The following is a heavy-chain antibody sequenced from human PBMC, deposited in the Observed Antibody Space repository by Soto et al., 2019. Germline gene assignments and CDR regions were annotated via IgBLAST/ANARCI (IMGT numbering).Heavy chain of an antibody. CDR3: ARDQIVGPTDAFDI. Sequence: GGSLRHPRAASGFTVISHYMSCVRQAPGKGLEWVSVIYSGGSTYYADSVKGRFTISRDNSKNTLYLQMNSLRAEDTAVYYCARDQIVGPTDAFDIWGQGTMVTVSS. CDR1: GFTVISHY. CDR2: IYSGGST. J-gene: IGHJ3*02. V-gene: IGHV3-53*01. D-gene: IGHD1-26*01.